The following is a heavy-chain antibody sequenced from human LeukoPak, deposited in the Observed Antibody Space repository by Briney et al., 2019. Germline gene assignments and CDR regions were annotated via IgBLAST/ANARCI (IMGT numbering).Heavy chain of an antibody. CDR2: LDPEDGEI. CDR3: ARENPYYYGSGAQDGMDV. J-gene: IGHJ6*02. Sequence: ASVKVSCKVSGYALTEFSMHWVRQTPGKGLEWMGGLDPEDGEITYAQKFQGRVTMTEDTSTDTVYMELSSLRSEDTAVYYCARENPYYYGSGAQDGMDVWGQGTTVTVSS. D-gene: IGHD3-10*01. V-gene: IGHV1-24*01. CDR1: GYALTEFS.